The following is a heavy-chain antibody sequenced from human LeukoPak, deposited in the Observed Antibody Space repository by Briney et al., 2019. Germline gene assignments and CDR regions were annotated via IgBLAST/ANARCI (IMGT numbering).Heavy chain of an antibody. V-gene: IGHV1-18*01. Sequence: GASVKVSCKASGYTFTSYGISRVRQAPGQGLEWMGWISAYNGNTNYAQKLQGRVTMTTDTSTSTAYMELGSLRSDDTAVYYCARDTGVYGSGSYLYYYYYYMDVWGKGTTVTVSS. CDR2: ISAYNGNT. J-gene: IGHJ6*03. CDR1: GYTFTSYG. D-gene: IGHD3-10*01. CDR3: ARDTGVYGSGSYLYYYYYYMDV.